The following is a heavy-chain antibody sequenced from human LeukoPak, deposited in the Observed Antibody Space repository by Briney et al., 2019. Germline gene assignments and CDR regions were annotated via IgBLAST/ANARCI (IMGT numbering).Heavy chain of an antibody. D-gene: IGHD4-23*01. CDR1: GFTFSNSW. V-gene: IGHV3-74*01. CDR2: INTDGSST. CDR3: TRGNGGNSPFDY. J-gene: IGHJ4*02. Sequence: GESLRLSCAASGFTFSNSWMHWVRQTPGEGLVWVSRINTDGSSTSYADSVKGRFTISRDNAENTLYLQMNSLRAEDTAVYYCTRGNGGNSPFDYWGQGTLVTVSS.